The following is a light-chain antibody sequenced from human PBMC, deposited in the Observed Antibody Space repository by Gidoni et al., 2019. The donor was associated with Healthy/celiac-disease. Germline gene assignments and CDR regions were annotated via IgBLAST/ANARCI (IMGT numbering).Light chain of an antibody. CDR1: KLGEKY. J-gene: IGLJ2*01. CDR2: QDT. Sequence: SYELTQPPSVSVSPGQTASLPCSGDKLGEKYACGYQQKPGKSPVLVIYQDTKRPSGIPERFSGSNSGNTATLTISGTQAMDEADYYCQAWDSSTEVFGGGTKLTVL. V-gene: IGLV3-1*01. CDR3: QAWDSSTEV.